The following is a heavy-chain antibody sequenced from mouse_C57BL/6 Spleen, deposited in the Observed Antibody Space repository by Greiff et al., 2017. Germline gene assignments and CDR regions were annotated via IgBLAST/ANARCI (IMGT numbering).Heavy chain of an antibody. CDR1: GYTFTDYY. J-gene: IGHJ1*03. CDR3: ARRSLWYFDV. V-gene: IGHV1-26*01. Sequence: EVQLQQSGPELVKPGASVKISCKASGYTFTDYYMNWVKQSHGKSLEWIGDINPNNGGTSYNQKFKGKATLTVDKSSSTAYMELRSLTSEDSAVYYCARRSLWYFDVWGTGTTVTVSS. D-gene: IGHD6-2*01. CDR2: INPNNGGT.